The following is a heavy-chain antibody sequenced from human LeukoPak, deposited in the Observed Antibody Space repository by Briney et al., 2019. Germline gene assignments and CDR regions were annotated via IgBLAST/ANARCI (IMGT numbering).Heavy chain of an antibody. J-gene: IGHJ6*03. CDR2: IYYSGNT. V-gene: IGHV4-39*01. D-gene: IGHD2-15*01. Sequence: PSETLSLTCTVSGGSISSNSYYWGWIRQPPGKGLEWIGSIYYSGNTYYNPSLKSRVTISVDTSKNQFSLKLSSVTAADTAVYYCARLATGYCSGGSCGESYYYYYMDVWGKGTTVTVSS. CDR3: ARLATGYCSGGSCGESYYYYYMDV. CDR1: GGSISSNSYY.